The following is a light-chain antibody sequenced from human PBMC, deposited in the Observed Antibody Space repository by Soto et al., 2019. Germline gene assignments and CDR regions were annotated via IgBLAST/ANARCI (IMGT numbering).Light chain of an antibody. J-gene: IGLJ3*02. Sequence: QSALTQPASVSGSPGQSITISCTGTSSDVGSYNLVSWYQQLPGKAPKVLIYEVNKRPSGVPDRFSGSKSGYTASLTVSGLQTEDEAFYYCSSSAGIYHYLVFGGGTKLTVL. CDR2: EVN. CDR3: SSSAGIYHYLV. CDR1: SSDVGSYNL. V-gene: IGLV2-14*02.